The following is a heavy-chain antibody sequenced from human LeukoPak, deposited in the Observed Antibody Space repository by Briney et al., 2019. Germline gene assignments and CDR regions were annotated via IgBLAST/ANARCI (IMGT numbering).Heavy chain of an antibody. V-gene: IGHV1-2*02. CDR3: ARVVRQQLRKPQYYFDY. CDR2: INPNSGGT. CDR1: GYSFTDYY. Sequence: ASVKVSCKASGYSFTDYYMHWVRQAPGQGLEWMGWINPNSGGTNYAQKFQGRVTMTRDTSISTAYMELSRLRSDDTAVYYCARVVRQQLRKPQYYFDYWGQGTLVTVSS. J-gene: IGHJ4*02. D-gene: IGHD6-13*01.